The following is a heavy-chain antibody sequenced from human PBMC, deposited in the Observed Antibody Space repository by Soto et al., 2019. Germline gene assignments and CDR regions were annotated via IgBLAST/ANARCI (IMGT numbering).Heavy chain of an antibody. V-gene: IGHV3-53*01. CDR3: ARASIAAAGYYFDY. CDR1: GFTVGTNY. J-gene: IGHJ4*02. CDR2: IYSGGST. Sequence: EVQLVESGGGLIQPGGSLRLSCAASGFTVGTNYMSWVRQAPGKGLEWVSVIYSGGSTYYADSVKGRFTISRDNSKNTLYLQMNSLRAEDTAVYYCARASIAAAGYYFDYWGQGTLVTVSS. D-gene: IGHD6-13*01.